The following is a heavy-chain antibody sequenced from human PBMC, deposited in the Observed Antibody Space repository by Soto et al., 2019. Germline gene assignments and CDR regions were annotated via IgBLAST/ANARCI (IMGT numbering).Heavy chain of an antibody. J-gene: IGHJ6*02. Sequence: QVQLVQSGAEVKKPGASVKVSCKASGYTFTSYYMHWVRQAPGQGLEWMGIINPSGGSTSYAQKFHGRVTMTRDTSTSTVYMELSSLRSEDTAVYYCAREGVTTVTTGYYYGMDVWGQGTTVTVSS. CDR1: GYTFTSYY. CDR2: INPSGGST. D-gene: IGHD4-4*01. CDR3: AREGVTTVTTGYYYGMDV. V-gene: IGHV1-46*01.